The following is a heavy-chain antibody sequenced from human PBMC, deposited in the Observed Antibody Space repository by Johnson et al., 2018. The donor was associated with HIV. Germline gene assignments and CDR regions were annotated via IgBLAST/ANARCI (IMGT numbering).Heavy chain of an antibody. CDR2: ISYDGSNK. CDR1: GFTFSSYA. CDR3: ARAGQQWLADAFDI. Sequence: QVQLVESGGGLVQPGVSLRLSCAASGFTFSSYAMHWVRQAPGKGLEWVAVISYDGSNKYYADSVKGRFTISRDNAKNSLYLQMNSLRAEDTAVYYCARAGQQWLADAFDIWGQGTMVTVSS. D-gene: IGHD6-19*01. J-gene: IGHJ3*02. V-gene: IGHV3-30-3*01.